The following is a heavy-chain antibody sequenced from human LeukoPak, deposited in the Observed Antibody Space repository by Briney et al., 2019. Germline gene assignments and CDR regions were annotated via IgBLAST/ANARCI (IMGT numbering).Heavy chain of an antibody. V-gene: IGHV3-21*01. CDR2: ISGSSRHI. D-gene: IGHD2-21*02. CDR3: ARGYCGGDCYGD. CDR1: GLTFSDYF. Sequence: PGGSLRLSCAASGLTFSDYFMNWVRQAPGKGLEYVSSISGSSRHIYYADSVKGRFTISRDNTKSSLYLQMNSLRVEDMAVYYCARGYCGGDCYGDWGQGTLVTVSS. J-gene: IGHJ1*01.